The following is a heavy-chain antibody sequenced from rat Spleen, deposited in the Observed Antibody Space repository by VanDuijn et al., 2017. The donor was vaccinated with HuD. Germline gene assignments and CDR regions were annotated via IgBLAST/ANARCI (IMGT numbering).Heavy chain of an antibody. Sequence: EVQLVESGGGFVQPGRSLKLSCAASGFIFSDYAMAWVRQAPTKGLEWVATISYDGRSTYYRDSVKGRFTISRDNAKSTLYLQMDSLQSEDTATYYCGRHGRGKTTYYYVMDAWGQGTSVTVSS. D-gene: IGHD4-5*01. CDR2: ISYDGRST. J-gene: IGHJ4*01. CDR1: GFIFSDYA. V-gene: IGHV5-29*01. CDR3: GRHGRGKTTYYYVMDA.